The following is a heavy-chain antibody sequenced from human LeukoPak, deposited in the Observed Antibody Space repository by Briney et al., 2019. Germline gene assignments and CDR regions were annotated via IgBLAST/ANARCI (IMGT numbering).Heavy chain of an antibody. Sequence: PGGSLRLFCTASGFTVSSNYMSWVRQAPGKGLEWVSVIYSGGSTYYADSVKGRFTISRDNSKNTLYLQMNSLRVEDTPVYYCARESGSGSYYYYFDYWGQGTLVTVSS. D-gene: IGHD3-10*01. CDR1: GFTVSSNY. J-gene: IGHJ4*02. CDR2: IYSGGST. V-gene: IGHV3-66*01. CDR3: ARESGSGSYYYYFDY.